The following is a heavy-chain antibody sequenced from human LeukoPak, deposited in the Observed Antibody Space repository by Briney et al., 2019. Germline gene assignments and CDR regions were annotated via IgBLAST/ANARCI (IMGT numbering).Heavy chain of an antibody. Sequence: PGGSLRLSCAASGLTVSGNYMSWVRQAPGKGLEWVSYISSSGSSTYYADSVKGRFTISRDNAKSSLCLQMDSLRAGDTAVYYCAREDGSQLDYWGRGTLVTVSS. D-gene: IGHD1-26*01. J-gene: IGHJ4*02. CDR2: ISSSGSST. CDR3: AREDGSQLDY. V-gene: IGHV3-11*04. CDR1: GLTVSGNY.